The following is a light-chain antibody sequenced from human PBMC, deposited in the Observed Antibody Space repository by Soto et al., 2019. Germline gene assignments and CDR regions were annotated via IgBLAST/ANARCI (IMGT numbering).Light chain of an antibody. CDR3: ISYTTISTYV. CDR1: SSDVGSYNY. CDR2: DAS. V-gene: IGLV2-14*03. J-gene: IGLJ1*01. Sequence: QSVLTQPASVSGSPVQSIAISCTGTSSDVGSYNYVSWYQHHPGKAPKVMIYDASSRPSGVSNRFSGSKSGNTASLTISGLQAEDEADYYCISYTTISTYVFGTGTKVTVL.